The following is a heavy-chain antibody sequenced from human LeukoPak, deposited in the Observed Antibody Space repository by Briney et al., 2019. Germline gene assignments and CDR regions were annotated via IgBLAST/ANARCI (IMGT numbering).Heavy chain of an antibody. D-gene: IGHD5-18*01. Sequence: PSQTLSLTCTVSGVSVTSNGYYWSWIRQRPGKGLEWIGYIYYIGNTYYNPSLKSRVTISVDTSLNQVSLKLTSVSVVDTAVYYCARNGYTYGLDYWGQGTLVTVSS. CDR2: IYYIGNT. CDR3: ARNGYTYGLDY. J-gene: IGHJ4*02. V-gene: IGHV4-31*02. CDR1: GVSVTSNGYY.